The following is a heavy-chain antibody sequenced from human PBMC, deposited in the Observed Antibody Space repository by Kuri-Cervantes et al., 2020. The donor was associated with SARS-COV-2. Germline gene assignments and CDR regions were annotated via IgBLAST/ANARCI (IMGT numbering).Heavy chain of an antibody. CDR2: ISSSSSTI. V-gene: IGHV3-48*02. D-gene: IGHD3-22*01. J-gene: IGHJ6*02. CDR3: ARGNYYDSSGYFYYYGMDV. Sequence: GGSLRLSCAASGFTFDDYGMSWVRQAPGKGLEWVSYISSSSSTIYYADSVKGRFTISRDNAKNSLYLQMNSLRDEDTAVYYCARGNYYDSSGYFYYYGMDVWGQGTTVTVSS. CDR1: GFTFDDYG.